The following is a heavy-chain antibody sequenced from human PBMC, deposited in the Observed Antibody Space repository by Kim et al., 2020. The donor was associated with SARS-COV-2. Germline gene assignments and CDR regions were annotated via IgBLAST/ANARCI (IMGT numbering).Heavy chain of an antibody. Sequence: SETLSLTCTVSGGSISSSSYYWGWIRQPPGKGLEWIGSIYYSGSTYYNPSLKSRVTISVDTSKNQFSLKLSSVTAADTAVYYCARVVPAAMRYYYGMDVWGQGTTVTVSS. V-gene: IGHV4-39*01. CDR3: ARVVPAAMRYYYGMDV. D-gene: IGHD2-2*01. J-gene: IGHJ6*02. CDR2: IYYSGST. CDR1: GGSISSSSYY.